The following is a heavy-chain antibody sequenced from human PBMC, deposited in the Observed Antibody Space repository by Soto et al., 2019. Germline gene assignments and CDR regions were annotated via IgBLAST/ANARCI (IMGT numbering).Heavy chain of an antibody. CDR1: GYTFTSYY. V-gene: IGHV1-46*01. J-gene: IGHJ4*02. D-gene: IGHD3-3*02. CDR3: AGFRVSIINSLAHPCDY. CDR2: INPSGGST. Sequence: QVQLVQSGAEVKKPGASVKVSCKASGYTFTSYYMHWVRQAPGQGLQWMGIINPSGGSTSYAQKFQGRVTMTRDTSTSTVYMELSSLRSEDTAVYYCAGFRVSIINSLAHPCDYWGQGTLVTVSS.